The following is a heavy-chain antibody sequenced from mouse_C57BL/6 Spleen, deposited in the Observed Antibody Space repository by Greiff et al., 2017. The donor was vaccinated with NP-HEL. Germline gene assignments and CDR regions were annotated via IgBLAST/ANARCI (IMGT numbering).Heavy chain of an antibody. CDR2: IDPSDSET. CDR1: GYTFTSYW. Sequence: QVQLQQPGAELVRPGSSVKLSCKASGYTFTSYWMHWVKQRPIQGLEWIGNIDPSDSETHYNQKFKDKATLTVDKSSSTAYMQLSSLTSEDSAVYYCARRRIKGVRRGFAYWGQGTLVTVSA. J-gene: IGHJ3*01. V-gene: IGHV1-52*01. CDR3: ARRRIKGVRRGFAY. D-gene: IGHD2-14*01.